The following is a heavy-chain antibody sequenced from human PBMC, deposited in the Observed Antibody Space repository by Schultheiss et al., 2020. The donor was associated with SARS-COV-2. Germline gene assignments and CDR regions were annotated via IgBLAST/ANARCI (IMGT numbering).Heavy chain of an antibody. D-gene: IGHD6-19*01. J-gene: IGHJ5*02. Sequence: ETLSLTCTVSGGSVSSGSYYWSWIRQPPGKGLEWIGEINHSGSTNYNPSLKSRVTISVDTSKNQFSLKLSSVTAADTAVYYCARAYSSGWSSGWFDPWGQGTLVTVSS. CDR2: INHSGST. V-gene: IGHV4-61*01. CDR3: ARAYSSGWSSGWFDP. CDR1: GGSVSSGSYY.